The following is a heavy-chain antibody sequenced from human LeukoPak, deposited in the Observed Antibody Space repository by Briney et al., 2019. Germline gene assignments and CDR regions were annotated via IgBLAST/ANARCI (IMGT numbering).Heavy chain of an antibody. V-gene: IGHV3-48*03. Sequence: PGGSPRLSCAASGFTFSSYEMNWVRQAPGKGLEWVSYISSTGTTIYYADSVKGRFTISRDNAKNSLYLQMNSLRAEDTAVYYCARGLGGYDQFFDYWGQGTLVTVSS. CDR3: ARGLGGYDQFFDY. J-gene: IGHJ4*02. CDR1: GFTFSSYE. CDR2: ISSTGTTI. D-gene: IGHD5-12*01.